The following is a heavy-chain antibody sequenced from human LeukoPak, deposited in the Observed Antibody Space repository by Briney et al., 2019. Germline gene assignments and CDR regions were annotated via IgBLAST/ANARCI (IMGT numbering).Heavy chain of an antibody. V-gene: IGHV3-15*07. CDR1: GFIFGDYN. D-gene: IGHD3-22*01. Sequence: GGSLRLSCAASGFIFGDYNMNWVRQAPGKGLEWVGRIKSKTDGGTTDYAAPVKGRFTISRDDSKNTLYLQMNSLKTEDTAVYYCTTDRVTMIFNWFDPWGQGTLVTVSS. CDR2: IKSKTDGGTT. CDR3: TTDRVTMIFNWFDP. J-gene: IGHJ5*02.